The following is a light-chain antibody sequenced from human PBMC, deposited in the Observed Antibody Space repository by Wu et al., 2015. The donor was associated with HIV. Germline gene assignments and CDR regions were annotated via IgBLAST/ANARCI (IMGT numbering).Light chain of an antibody. CDR1: HDINNN. J-gene: IGKJ2*01. CDR2: GAS. V-gene: IGKV1-33*01. CDR3: QXCDHLPYI. Sequence: DIQMTQSPSSLSASVGDRVTISCQASHDINNNLNWYQQKPGKAPRLLIYGASNLETGVPSKFSGSGSGRDFTFTISSLQPEDIATYYCQXCDHLPYIFGQGPGWRS.